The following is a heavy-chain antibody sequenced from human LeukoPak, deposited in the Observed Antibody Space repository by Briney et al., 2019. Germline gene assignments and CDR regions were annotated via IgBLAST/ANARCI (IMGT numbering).Heavy chain of an antibody. Sequence: ASVKVSCKASGYTFTGYYMHWVRQAPGQGLEWMGWINPNSGGTNNAQKFQGRVTMTRDTSISTAYMELSRLRSDDTAVYYCARDPHTRYCSSTSCSGDYWGQGTLVTVSS. D-gene: IGHD2-2*01. CDR3: ARDPHTRYCSSTSCSGDY. J-gene: IGHJ4*02. CDR2: INPNSGGT. CDR1: GYTFTGYY. V-gene: IGHV1-2*02.